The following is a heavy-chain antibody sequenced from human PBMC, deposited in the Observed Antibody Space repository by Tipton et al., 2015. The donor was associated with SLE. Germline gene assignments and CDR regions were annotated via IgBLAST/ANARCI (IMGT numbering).Heavy chain of an antibody. CDR1: GDSISSDH. D-gene: IGHD1-1*01. Sequence: TLSLTCSVSGDSISSDHWSWIRQPPGKGLEWIGYIYSSGSTNYNPSLKSRVTISIDVSKNQFSLKLPSVTAADTAVYYCGRGATTWRGAIYGMDVWGQGTTVTVSS. CDR2: IYSSGST. J-gene: IGHJ6*02. V-gene: IGHV4-59*08. CDR3: GRGATTWRGAIYGMDV.